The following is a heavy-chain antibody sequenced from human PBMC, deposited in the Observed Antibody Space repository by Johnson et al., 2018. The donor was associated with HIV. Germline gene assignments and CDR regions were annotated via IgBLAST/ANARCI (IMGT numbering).Heavy chain of an antibody. V-gene: IGHV3-30*02. CDR1: GFTFRTYG. J-gene: IGHJ3*02. Sequence: VKPGESLRLSCAASGFTFRTYGMHWVRQAPGKGLEWVAFIRYDGSNKYYADSVKGRFTISRDNSKNTLHLQMNSLRTEDTAVYYCVRGRISTVVVDLRGGGFDIWGQGTLVTVSS. D-gene: IGHD2-2*01. CDR2: IRYDGSNK. CDR3: VRGRISTVVVDLRGGGFDI.